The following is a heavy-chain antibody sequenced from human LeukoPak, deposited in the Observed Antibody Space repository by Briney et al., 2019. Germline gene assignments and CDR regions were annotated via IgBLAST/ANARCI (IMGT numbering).Heavy chain of an antibody. Sequence: GKSLRLSCAASGFTFSNYAMHWVRQAPGRGLEWVAVTSYDESNKYYADSVKGRFTISRDNSKKTLYLQMNSLRGEDTAVYYCARVVVSSSSDYFDYWGQGTLVIVSS. J-gene: IGHJ4*02. V-gene: IGHV3-30*04. D-gene: IGHD6-6*01. CDR2: TSYDESNK. CDR3: ARVVVSSSSDYFDY. CDR1: GFTFSNYA.